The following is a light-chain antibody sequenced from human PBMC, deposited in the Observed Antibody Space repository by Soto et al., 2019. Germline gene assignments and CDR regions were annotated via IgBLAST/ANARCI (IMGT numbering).Light chain of an antibody. J-gene: IGKJ1*01. V-gene: IGKV1-17*01. CDR1: QGIRHD. CDR3: LQNNSYPVT. Sequence: DIQMTQSPSSLSASVGDRVTITCRASQGIRHDLGWYQQKPGKAPKRLIYSASSLQSGVPPRFSGSGSGTEFTLTTSSLQPEDFATYYCLQNNSYPVTFGKGTKVDIK. CDR2: SAS.